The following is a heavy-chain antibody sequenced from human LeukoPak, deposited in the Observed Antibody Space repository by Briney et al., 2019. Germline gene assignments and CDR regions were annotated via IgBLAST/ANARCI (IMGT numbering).Heavy chain of an antibody. V-gene: IGHV1-2*02. CDR2: INPNSCGT. CDR3: ARGWSGSYYSHYYYYMDV. J-gene: IGHJ6*03. D-gene: IGHD1-26*01. Sequence: ASVKVSCKASGYTFTGYYMHWVRQAPGQGLEWMVWINPNSCGTNYAQKFQGRVTMTTDTYISTAYMELSRLRSDDTGVYYCARGWSGSYYSHYYYYMDVWGKGTTVTVSS. CDR1: GYTFTGYY.